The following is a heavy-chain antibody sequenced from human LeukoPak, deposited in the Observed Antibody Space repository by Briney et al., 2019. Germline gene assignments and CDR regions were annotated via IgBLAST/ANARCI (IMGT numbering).Heavy chain of an antibody. D-gene: IGHD6-19*01. Sequence: SETLSLTCTVSGGSISSSSYYWGWIRQPPGKGLEWIGSIYYSGSTYYNPSLKSRVTISVDTSKNQFSLKLSSVTAADTAVYYCARQSRSDSSGWLFDYWGQGTLVTVSS. CDR1: GGSISSSSYY. J-gene: IGHJ4*02. CDR2: IYYSGST. CDR3: ARQSRSDSSGWLFDY. V-gene: IGHV4-39*01.